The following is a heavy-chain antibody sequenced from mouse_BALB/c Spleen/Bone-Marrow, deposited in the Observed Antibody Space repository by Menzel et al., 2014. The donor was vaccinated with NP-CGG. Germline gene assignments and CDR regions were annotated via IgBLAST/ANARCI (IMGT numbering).Heavy chain of an antibody. J-gene: IGHJ1*01. CDR3: ARRGLLSYWYFDV. CDR2: ISSGSSTI. Sequence: DVHLVESGGGLVQPGGSRKLSCAASGFTFSSFGMHWVRQAPEKGLEWVAYISSGSSTIYYADTVKGRVTITRDNPKNTLFLQMTSLRSEDTAMYYCARRGLLSYWYFDVWGAGTTVTVSS. V-gene: IGHV5-17*02. D-gene: IGHD3-1*01. CDR1: GFTFSSFG.